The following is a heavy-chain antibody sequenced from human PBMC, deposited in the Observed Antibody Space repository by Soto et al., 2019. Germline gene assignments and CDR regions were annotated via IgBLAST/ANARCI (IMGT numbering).Heavy chain of an antibody. D-gene: IGHD2-2*01. J-gene: IGHJ5*02. CDR3: ARVVPGAEAWFGP. CDR1: GYTFSNYG. Sequence: QVQLVQSGGEVKRPGASVQVSCKTSGYTFSNYGLTWVRQAPGHPLEWLGWISLYSDGTNYAQKFQGRVSMTTDTSTTTAYMELRSLRSDDTAVYYCARVVPGAEAWFGPWGQGTLVTVSS. CDR2: ISLYSDGT. V-gene: IGHV1-18*01.